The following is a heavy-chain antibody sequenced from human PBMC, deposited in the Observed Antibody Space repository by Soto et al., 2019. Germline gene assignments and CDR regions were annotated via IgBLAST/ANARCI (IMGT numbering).Heavy chain of an antibody. J-gene: IGHJ5*02. CDR3: ARVLPPFDP. V-gene: IGHV1-18*01. CDR1: GYTFTSYG. Sequence: QVQLVQSGAEVKKPGASVKVSCKASGYTFTSYGISWVRQAPGQGLEWMGWISAHNGNTNYAQKLQGRVTMTTDTSTSTASRELRSLKSADTAVYYCARVLPPFDPWGEGTLVTVSS. CDR2: ISAHNGNT.